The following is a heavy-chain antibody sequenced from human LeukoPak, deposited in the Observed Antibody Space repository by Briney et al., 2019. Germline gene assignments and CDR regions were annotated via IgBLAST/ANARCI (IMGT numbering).Heavy chain of an antibody. CDR3: ARGASGWDRYFDY. D-gene: IGHD6-19*01. V-gene: IGHV4-59*12. CDR2: IYYSGST. J-gene: IGHJ4*02. Sequence: PSETLSLTCTVSGGSISSYYWSWIRQPPGKGLEWIGYIYYSGSTNYNPSLKSRVTMSLDTSKNQFSLKLSSVTAADTAVYYCARGASGWDRYFDYWGQGTLVTVSS. CDR1: GGSISSYY.